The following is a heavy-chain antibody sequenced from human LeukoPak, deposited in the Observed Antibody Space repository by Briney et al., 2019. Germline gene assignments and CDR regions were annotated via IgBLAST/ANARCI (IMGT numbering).Heavy chain of an antibody. V-gene: IGHV3-33*01. Sequence: PGGSLRLSCAASGFTFNNYGMHWVRQAPGNGLEWVAVIWYDGSNKYYADSVKGRFTISRDNSKNTLYLQMNSLRAEDTAVYYCARVGTSWAFDYWGQGILVTVSS. J-gene: IGHJ4*02. CDR2: IWYDGSNK. CDR1: GFTFNNYG. D-gene: IGHD2-2*01. CDR3: ARVGTSWAFDY.